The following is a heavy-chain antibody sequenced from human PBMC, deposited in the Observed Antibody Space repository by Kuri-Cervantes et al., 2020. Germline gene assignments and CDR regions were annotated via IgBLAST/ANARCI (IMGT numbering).Heavy chain of an antibody. D-gene: IGHD3-22*01. Sequence: SVKVSCKASGYTFTSYGISWVRQAPGQGLEWMGGIIPIFGTANYAQKFQGRVTITADESTSTAYMELSSLRSEDTAVYYCARDADRSYYDSSGSLDYWGQGTLVTVSS. V-gene: IGHV1-69*13. CDR2: IIPIFGTA. CDR3: ARDADRSYYDSSGSLDY. CDR1: GYTFTSYG. J-gene: IGHJ4*02.